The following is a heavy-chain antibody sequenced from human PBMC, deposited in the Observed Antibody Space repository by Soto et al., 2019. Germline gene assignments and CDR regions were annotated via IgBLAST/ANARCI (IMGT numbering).Heavy chain of an antibody. CDR1: GYTFTSYG. CDR2: ISAYNGNT. CDR3: ARDRYYDYVLGSNLDPFDY. D-gene: IGHD3-16*02. J-gene: IGHJ4*02. V-gene: IGHV1-18*04. Sequence: ASVKVSSKASGYTFTSYGISWVRQAPGQGLEWMGWISAYNGNTNYAQKLQGRVTMTTGTSMSTAYMELRSLRSDDTAVYYCARDRYYDYVLGSNLDPFDYWGQGTRVTVSS.